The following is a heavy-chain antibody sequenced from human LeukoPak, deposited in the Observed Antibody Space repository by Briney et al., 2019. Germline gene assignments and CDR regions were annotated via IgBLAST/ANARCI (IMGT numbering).Heavy chain of an antibody. CDR3: ARQRGGYFDY. CDR1: GGSISSGGYS. Sequence: SQPLSLPCTVSGGSISSGGYSWRWIRHPPGKGLEWIGYIYYSGSTYYNPSLKSRVTISVDTSKNQFSLKLSSVTAADTAVYYCARQRGGYFDYWGQGTLVTVSS. V-gene: IGHV4-31*03. CDR2: IYYSGST. D-gene: IGHD6-25*01. J-gene: IGHJ4*02.